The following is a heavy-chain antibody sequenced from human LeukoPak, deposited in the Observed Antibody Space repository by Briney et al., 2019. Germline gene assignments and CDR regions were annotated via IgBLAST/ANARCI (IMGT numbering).Heavy chain of an antibody. CDR1: GFTFCSYG. J-gene: IGHJ4*02. CDR2: ISYDGSNK. D-gene: IGHD5-12*01. CDR3: AKVGGYSGYDGGGFDY. V-gene: IGHV3-30*18. Sequence: GGSLRLSCAAFGFTFCSYGMHWVRQAPGKGLQWVAVISYDGSNKYYADSVKGRFTISKDNSKNTLYLQMNSLRAEDTAVYYCAKVGGYSGYDGGGFDYWGQGTLVTVSS.